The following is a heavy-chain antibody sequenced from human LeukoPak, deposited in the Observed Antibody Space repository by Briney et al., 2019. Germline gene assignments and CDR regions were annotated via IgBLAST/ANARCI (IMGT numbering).Heavy chain of an antibody. CDR3: ARSYCSGGSCYSGYYYYGMDV. D-gene: IGHD2-15*01. CDR1: GFTFSSHS. V-gene: IGHV3-48*01. CDR2: ISSSSSTI. J-gene: IGHJ6*02. Sequence: GGSLRLSCAASGFTFSSHSMNWVRQAPGKGLEWVSYISSSSSTIYYADSVKGRFTISRDNAKNSLYLQMNSLRAEDTAVYYCARSYCSGGSCYSGYYYYGMDVWGQGTTVTVSS.